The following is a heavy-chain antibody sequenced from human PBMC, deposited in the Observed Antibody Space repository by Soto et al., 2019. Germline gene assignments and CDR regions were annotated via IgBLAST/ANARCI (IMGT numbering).Heavy chain of an antibody. CDR2: IYSGGSA. Sequence: EVQLVESGGGLVQPGGSLRLSCAASGFTVSSNYMSWVRQAPGKGLEWVSVIYSGGSAYYADSVKGRFTISRHNSKNTLYVQMNSLRVEDTAVYYCARSQGDIVVVPAAMMRDYYYYYMDVWGKGTTVIVSS. CDR1: GFTVSSNY. V-gene: IGHV3-53*04. CDR3: ARSQGDIVVVPAAMMRDYYYYYMDV. D-gene: IGHD2-2*01. J-gene: IGHJ6*03.